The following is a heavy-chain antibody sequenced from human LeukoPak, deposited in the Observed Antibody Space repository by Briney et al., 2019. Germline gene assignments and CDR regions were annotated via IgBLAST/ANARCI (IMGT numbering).Heavy chain of an antibody. CDR2: IKQDGSEK. D-gene: IGHD3-22*01. CDR3: AKRDTSGSYPYYLDY. Sequence: SGGSLRLSCAASGFTFNTYWMSWVRQAPGKGLEWVANIKQDGSEKNYLDSVKGRFTISRDNAKNSLYLQMNSLGAEDTAVYHCAKRDTSGSYPYYLDYWGQGTLVSVSS. J-gene: IGHJ4*02. V-gene: IGHV3-7*01. CDR1: GFTFNTYW.